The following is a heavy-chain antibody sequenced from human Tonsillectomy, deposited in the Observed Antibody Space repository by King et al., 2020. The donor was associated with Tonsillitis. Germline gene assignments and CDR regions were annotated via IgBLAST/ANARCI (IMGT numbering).Heavy chain of an antibody. D-gene: IGHD3-9*01. CDR2: ISSSSSYP. J-gene: IGHJ4*02. Sequence: QLVQSGGGLVKPGGSLRLSCAASGFTFSDYYMSWIRQAPGKGLEWGSCISSSSSYPNYADSVKGRLTIPRDNAKHSLYLQMNSLRAEDTAVYYCARDLHYDILTGELDYWGQGTLVTVSS. CDR1: GFTFSDYY. CDR3: ARDLHYDILTGELDY. V-gene: IGHV3-11*05.